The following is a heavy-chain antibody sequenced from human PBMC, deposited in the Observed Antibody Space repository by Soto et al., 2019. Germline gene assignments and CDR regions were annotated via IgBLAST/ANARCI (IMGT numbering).Heavy chain of an antibody. Sequence: QVQLMESGGGLVKPGGSLRLSCAASGFTFSDYYMSWIRQAPGKGLEWVSYISSSGSTIYYADSVKGRFTISRDNAKNSLYLQMNSLRAEDTAVYYCAREGCSSNSSYVPYYYYYMDVWGKRTTVTVSS. CDR3: AREGCSSNSSYVPYYYYYMDV. CDR2: ISSSGSTI. D-gene: IGHD2-2*01. CDR1: GFTFSDYY. J-gene: IGHJ6*03. V-gene: IGHV3-11*01.